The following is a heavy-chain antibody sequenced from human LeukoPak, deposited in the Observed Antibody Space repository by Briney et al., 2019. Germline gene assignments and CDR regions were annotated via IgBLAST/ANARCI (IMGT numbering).Heavy chain of an antibody. D-gene: IGHD2-15*01. CDR3: AKHSSYNWFDP. CDR1: GYSFTNYW. V-gene: IGHV5-51*01. J-gene: IGHJ5*02. CDR2: IYPGDSDT. Sequence: GESLKISCKGSGYSFTNYWIGWVRQMPGKGLEWMGIIYPGDSDTRYSPSFQGQVTISADKSINTAYLQWSSLKASDTAMYYCAKHSSYNWFDPWGQGSLVTVSS.